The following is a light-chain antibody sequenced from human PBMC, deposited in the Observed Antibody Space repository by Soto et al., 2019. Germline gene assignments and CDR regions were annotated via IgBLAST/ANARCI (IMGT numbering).Light chain of an antibody. Sequence: QSVLTQPPSVSAAPGQKVTISCSGSSSNIGNNYVSWYQHLPGTAPKLLIYENIKRPSGIPDRFSGSKSGTSATLGITGLQTGDEADYYCGTWDSSLSAWLFGGGTKVTVL. CDR3: GTWDSSLSAWL. CDR2: ENI. J-gene: IGLJ3*02. CDR1: SSNIGNNY. V-gene: IGLV1-51*02.